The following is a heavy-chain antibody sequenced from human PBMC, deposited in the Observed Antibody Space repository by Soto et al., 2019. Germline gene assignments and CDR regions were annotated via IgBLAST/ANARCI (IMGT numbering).Heavy chain of an antibody. CDR1: GYTFTSYG. D-gene: IGHD2-2*01. Sequence: QVQLMQSGVEVKKPGASVKVSCKASGYTFTSYGISWVRQAPGQGLEWMGWISAYNGNTNYAQKLQGRVTMTTDTSTSTAYMELRSLRSDDTAVYYCARDSRGYCSSTSCYDWFDPWGQGTLVTVSS. CDR2: ISAYNGNT. J-gene: IGHJ5*02. V-gene: IGHV1-18*01. CDR3: ARDSRGYCSSTSCYDWFDP.